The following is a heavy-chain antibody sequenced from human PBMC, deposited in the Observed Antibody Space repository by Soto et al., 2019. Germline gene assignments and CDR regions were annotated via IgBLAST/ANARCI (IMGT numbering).Heavy chain of an antibody. Sequence: GGALRLSWAASGCTFSDAWMSVCRQAPGKGLDWAGRIKSKRDGGTTEDAAPVRRRFTISRDDSKNTLYLQMNSLIPEDTAVYYLTTDLWRIAVVVGSTGYFNPWGMGT. CDR3: TTDLWRIAVVVGSTGYFNP. J-gene: IGHJ5*02. V-gene: IGHV3-15*01. D-gene: IGHD6-19*01. CDR2: IKSKRDGGTT. CDR1: GCTFSDAW.